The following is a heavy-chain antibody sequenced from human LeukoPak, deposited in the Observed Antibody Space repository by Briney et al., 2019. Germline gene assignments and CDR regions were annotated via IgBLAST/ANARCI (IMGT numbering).Heavy chain of an antibody. V-gene: IGHV1-8*01. Sequence: ASVKVSCKASGYTFTSYDINWVRQATGQGLEWMGWMNPNSGNTGYAQKFQGRVTMTRNTSISTAYMELSSLRSEDTAVYYCATRDYGGYYYYYMDVWGKGTTVTVSS. J-gene: IGHJ6*03. D-gene: IGHD4-23*01. CDR1: GYTFTSYD. CDR3: ATRDYGGYYYYYMDV. CDR2: MNPNSGNT.